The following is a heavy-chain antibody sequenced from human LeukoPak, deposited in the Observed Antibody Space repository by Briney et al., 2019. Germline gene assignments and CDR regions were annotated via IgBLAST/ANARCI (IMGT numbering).Heavy chain of an antibody. Sequence: GESLRLSCAASGFTVRSYYMSWVRQAPGKGLEWVSVISSGGSTYCADSVKGRFTISRDSSKNTLYLQMKSLRAEDTALYYCSRDRMGTKSFDYWGQGTLVTVSS. V-gene: IGHV3-66*01. CDR1: GFTVRSYY. J-gene: IGHJ4*02. CDR3: SRDRMGTKSFDY. D-gene: IGHD5-24*01. CDR2: ISSGGST.